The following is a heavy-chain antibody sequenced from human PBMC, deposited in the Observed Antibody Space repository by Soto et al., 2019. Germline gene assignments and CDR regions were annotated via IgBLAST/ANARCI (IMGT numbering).Heavy chain of an antibody. D-gene: IGHD6-13*01. CDR3: ARGRGSSWNFDY. CDR2: IYYTGST. Sequence: QVQLQESGPGLVKPSQTLSLTCTVSGGSISIGDYFWTWIRRPPGRALEWIGYIYYTGSTFYNPSLRSRVTISGDTSKSEFSLTLNSVTVADTAVYYCARGRGSSWNFDYWGQGTLVTVSS. CDR1: GGSISIGDYF. J-gene: IGHJ4*02. V-gene: IGHV4-30-4*01.